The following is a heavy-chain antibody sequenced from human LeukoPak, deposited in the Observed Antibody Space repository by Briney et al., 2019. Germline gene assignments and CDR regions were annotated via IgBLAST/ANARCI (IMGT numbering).Heavy chain of an antibody. CDR1: GGSFSGFY. CDR2: VNLSGGA. Sequence: SETLSLTGAIYGGSFSGFYWSWIRQPPGKGLEWIGEVNLSGGAFYNPSLKSRVTISIDTSKQQFSLKLRSVAAADTAHYYCASGVGYLFPTNWGQGTLVTVSS. CDR3: ASGVGYLFPTN. V-gene: IGHV4-34*01. J-gene: IGHJ4*02. D-gene: IGHD5-18*01.